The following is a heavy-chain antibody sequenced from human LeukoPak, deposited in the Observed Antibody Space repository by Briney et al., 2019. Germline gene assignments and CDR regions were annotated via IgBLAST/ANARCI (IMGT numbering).Heavy chain of an antibody. V-gene: IGHV3-23*01. CDR2: LSGGGGGT. Sequence: GGSLRLSCAASGFAFSTYAMSWVRQAPGKGLEWVSALSGGGGGTYYADSVKGRFTISRDSSTNTLYLQMNSLRAEDTAVYYCAKAPLQRFGESPFDYWGQGTLVTVSS. CDR3: AKAPLQRFGESPFDY. CDR1: GFAFSTYA. D-gene: IGHD3-10*01. J-gene: IGHJ4*02.